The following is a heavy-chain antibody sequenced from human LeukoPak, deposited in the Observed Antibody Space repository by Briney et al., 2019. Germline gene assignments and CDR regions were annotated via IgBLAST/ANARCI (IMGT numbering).Heavy chain of an antibody. Sequence: GGSLRLSCAASGFTFSSYAMSWVRQAPGKGLEWVSAISGSGGSTYYADSVKGRFTISRDNSKNTLYLQMNSLRAEDTAVYYCASRIYSNYFFDYWGQGTLVTVSS. CDR3: ASRIYSNYFFDY. D-gene: IGHD4-11*01. CDR2: ISGSGGST. CDR1: GFTFSSYA. V-gene: IGHV3-23*01. J-gene: IGHJ4*02.